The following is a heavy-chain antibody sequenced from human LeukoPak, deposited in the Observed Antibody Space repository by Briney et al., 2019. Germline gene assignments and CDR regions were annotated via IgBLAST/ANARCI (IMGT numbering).Heavy chain of an antibody. CDR1: GFTFSTYT. CDR2: ISSSSGYL. J-gene: IGHJ4*02. V-gene: IGHV3-21*01. CDR3: AVLGGNGHSFF. D-gene: IGHD2-8*01. Sequence: GGPLRLSCAASGFTFSTYTMNWVRQAPGKGLEWVSSISSSSGYLYYADSVKGRFTISRDNAKNSLYLQMDSLRAEDTAVYYCAVLGGNGHSFFWGQGTLVTVSS.